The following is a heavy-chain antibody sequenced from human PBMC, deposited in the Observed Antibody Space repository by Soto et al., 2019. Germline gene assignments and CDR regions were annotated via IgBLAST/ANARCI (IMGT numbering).Heavy chain of an antibody. CDR2: IYIDDT. CDR1: GYSFSSGG. V-gene: IGHV1-18*01. J-gene: IGHJ4*02. D-gene: IGHD1-1*01. CDR3: ARDRDWNLDY. Sequence: ASVKVSCKASGYSFSSGGFSWRRQAPGQGLEWMGWIYIDDTKYAQNFQGRVTMTTDTSTSTVYMELRSLRSDDTAVYYCARDRDWNLDYWGQGTPVTVSS.